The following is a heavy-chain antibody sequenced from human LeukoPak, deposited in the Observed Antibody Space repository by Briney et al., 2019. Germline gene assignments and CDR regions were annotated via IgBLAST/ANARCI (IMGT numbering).Heavy chain of an antibody. D-gene: IGHD1-7*01. Sequence: PSETLSLTCTVSGGSISSSIYYWGWIRQPPGKGLEWIGSIYYSGSTYYNPSLKSRVTISVYTSKNQFSLKLSSVTAADTAVYYCARHVVVGTTEDYWGQGTLVTVSS. CDR2: IYYSGST. CDR1: GGSISSSIYY. CDR3: ARHVVVGTTEDY. J-gene: IGHJ4*02. V-gene: IGHV4-39*01.